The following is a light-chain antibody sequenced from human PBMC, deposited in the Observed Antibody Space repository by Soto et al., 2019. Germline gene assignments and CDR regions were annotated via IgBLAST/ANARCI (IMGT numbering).Light chain of an antibody. CDR1: QSISSR. CDR3: QQYNSYPLT. J-gene: IGKJ4*01. Sequence: DLQMTQSPSTLSASIGDRVTITCRASQSISSRLAWYQQKPGKAPKLLIHEASILESGVPSRFSGSGTETEFTLTISSLQPDDFAPYYCQQYNSYPLTVGGGTKVEIK. V-gene: IGKV1-5*03. CDR2: EAS.